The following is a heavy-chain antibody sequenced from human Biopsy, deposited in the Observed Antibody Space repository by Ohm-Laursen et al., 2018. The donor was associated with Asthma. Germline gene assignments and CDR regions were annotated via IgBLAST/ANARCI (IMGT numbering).Heavy chain of an antibody. CDR3: VRWRSGYPDHYSDF. D-gene: IGHD2-21*01. Sequence: SLRLSCTAPGFTFRNFGMHWVRQAPGKGLEWVALISSDVREWYADSVKGRFTISRDNSKNTLDLQMNSLRGDDTAVYYCVRWRSGYPDHYSDFWGLGTLVTASS. CDR1: GFTFRNFG. CDR2: ISSDVRE. V-gene: IGHV3-30*03. J-gene: IGHJ4*02.